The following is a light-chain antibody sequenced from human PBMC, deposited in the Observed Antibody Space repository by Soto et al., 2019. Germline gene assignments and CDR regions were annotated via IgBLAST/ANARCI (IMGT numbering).Light chain of an antibody. CDR3: TSYTPTGALV. J-gene: IGLJ6*01. V-gene: IGLV2-14*01. CDR2: EVR. CDR1: NTDVGGYNY. Sequence: QSVLTQPASVSGSPGQSITDSCTGTNTDVGGYNYVSWYQHRPGKAPRLMIYEVRNRLSGVSNRFSGSKSGNTASLTISGLQSEDEADYYCTSYTPTGALVFGSGTQLTVL.